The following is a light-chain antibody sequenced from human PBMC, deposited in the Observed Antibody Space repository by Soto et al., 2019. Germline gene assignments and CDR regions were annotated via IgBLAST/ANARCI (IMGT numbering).Light chain of an antibody. Sequence: EIGMTQSPATLSVTPGETATLSCRASQYVSNKVAWYQQKPGQAPRLLILGASTRATGVPARFSGSGSGTEFTLTISSLQSEDFAVSYCQQYHNWPPITFGQGTRLEIK. V-gene: IGKV3-15*01. CDR3: QQYHNWPPIT. J-gene: IGKJ5*01. CDR2: GAS. CDR1: QYVSNK.